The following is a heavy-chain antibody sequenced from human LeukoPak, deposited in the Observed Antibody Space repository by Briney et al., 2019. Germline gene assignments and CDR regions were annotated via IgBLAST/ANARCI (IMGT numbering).Heavy chain of an antibody. D-gene: IGHD2-2*01. J-gene: IGHJ4*02. Sequence: GGSLRLSCAASGFTFSSYSMNWVRQAPGKGLEWVSYISSSGSTIYYADSVKGRFTISRDNAKNSLYLQMNSLRAEDTAVYYCARDRKYQPGGLDYWGQGTLVTVSS. V-gene: IGHV3-48*04. CDR1: GFTFSSYS. CDR2: ISSSGSTI. CDR3: ARDRKYQPGGLDY.